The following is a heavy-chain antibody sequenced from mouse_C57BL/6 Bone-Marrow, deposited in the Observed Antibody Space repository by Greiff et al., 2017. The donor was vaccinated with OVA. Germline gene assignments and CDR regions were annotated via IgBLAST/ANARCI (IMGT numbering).Heavy chain of an antibody. V-gene: IGHV5-12*01. Sequence: EVNVVESGGGLVQPGGSLKLSCAASGFTFSDYYMYWVRQTPEKRLEWVAYISNGGGSTYYPDTVKGRFTISRDNAKNTLYLQMSRLKSEDTAMYYCARQRTGPLDYWGQGTTLTVSS. CDR1: GFTFSDYY. D-gene: IGHD4-1*01. CDR3: ARQRTGPLDY. J-gene: IGHJ2*01. CDR2: ISNGGGST.